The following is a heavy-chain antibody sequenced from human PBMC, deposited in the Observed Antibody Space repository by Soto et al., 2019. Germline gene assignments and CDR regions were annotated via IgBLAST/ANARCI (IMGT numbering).Heavy chain of an antibody. D-gene: IGHD3-22*01. CDR3: ARRNYYDSSGYYPYYYYGMDV. V-gene: IGHV5-10-1*01. Sequence: WESLKISCKGSGYSFTSYWISWVRQMPGKGLEWMGRIDPSDSYTNYSPSFQGHVTISADKSISTAYLQWSSLKASDTAMYYCARRNYYDSSGYYPYYYYGMDVWGQGTTVT. J-gene: IGHJ6*02. CDR1: GYSFTSYW. CDR2: IDPSDSYT.